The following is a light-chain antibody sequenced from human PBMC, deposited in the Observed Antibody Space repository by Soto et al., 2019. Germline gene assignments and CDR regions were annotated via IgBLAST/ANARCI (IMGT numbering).Light chain of an antibody. CDR1: QSVGTN. J-gene: IGKJ1*01. CDR2: GAS. V-gene: IGKV3-15*01. CDR3: QQYNNWPRT. Sequence: DIVMTQSPDTLSVSPGERATLSCRASQSVGTNLAWYQRNPGQAPRLLVYGASTRATGIPARFTGSGSGTEFTLTISSLQSEDFAVYYCQQYNNWPRTFGQGTKVDIK.